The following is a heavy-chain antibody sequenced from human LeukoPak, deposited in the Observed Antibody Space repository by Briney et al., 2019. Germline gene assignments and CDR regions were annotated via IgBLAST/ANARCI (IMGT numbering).Heavy chain of an antibody. CDR2: IYYSGST. CDR3: ARVYYGSGSYLPSPYYYYYYMDV. D-gene: IGHD3-10*01. J-gene: IGHJ6*03. V-gene: IGHV4-39*07. CDR1: GGSISSSSYY. Sequence: SETLSLTCTVSGGSISSSSYYWGWIRQPPGKGLEWMGSIYYSGSTYYNPSLKSRVTISVDTSKNQFSLKLSSVTAADTAVYYCARVYYGSGSYLPSPYYYYYYMDVWGKGTTVTVSS.